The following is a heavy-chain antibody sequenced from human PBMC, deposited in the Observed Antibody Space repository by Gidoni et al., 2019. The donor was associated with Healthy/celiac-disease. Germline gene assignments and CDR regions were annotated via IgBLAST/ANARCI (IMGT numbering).Heavy chain of an antibody. D-gene: IGHD2-2*01. J-gene: IGHJ4*02. CDR3: ARDIAGGNCSSTSCYGGPWVVSGYDY. Sequence: EVQLVESGGGLVQPGGSLRLSCAASGFTVSSTSLSGVRQAPGKGLGWVSVIYSGGSTYYADSVKGRFTISRDNSKNTLYLQMNSLRAEDTAVYYCARDIAGGNCSSTSCYGGPWVVSGYDYWGQGTLVTVSS. CDR2: IYSGGST. V-gene: IGHV3-66*01. CDR1: GFTVSSTS.